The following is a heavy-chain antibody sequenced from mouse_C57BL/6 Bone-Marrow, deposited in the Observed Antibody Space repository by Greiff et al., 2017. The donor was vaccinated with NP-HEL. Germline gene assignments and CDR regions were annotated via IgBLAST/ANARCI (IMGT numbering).Heavy chain of an antibody. J-gene: IGHJ1*03. CDR1: GYTFTSYW. CDR2: FDPSDSYT. Sequence: QVQLQQPGAELVRPGTSVKLSCKASGYTFTSYWMHWVKQRPGQGLEWIGVFDPSDSYTNYNQKFKGKATLPVDTSSSTAYMQLSSLTSEDSAVYYCARMELPITTVVAHWYFDVWGTGTTVTVSS. D-gene: IGHD1-1*01. CDR3: ARMELPITTVVAHWYFDV. V-gene: IGHV1-59*01.